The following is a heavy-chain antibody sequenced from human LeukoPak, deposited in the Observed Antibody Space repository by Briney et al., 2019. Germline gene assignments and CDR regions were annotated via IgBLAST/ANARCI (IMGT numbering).Heavy chain of an antibody. Sequence: SGGSLRLSCTASGFTFSGYAMSWVRQAPGKGLEWVSAISGRGGSTYYADSVKGRYTISRDNSKDTLYMQLNSPRAEDTAVYFCAKGQTTVMAFDVWGQGTMVSVSS. CDR1: GFTFSGYA. V-gene: IGHV3-23*01. CDR3: AKGQTTVMAFDV. J-gene: IGHJ3*01. D-gene: IGHD4-17*01. CDR2: ISGRGGST.